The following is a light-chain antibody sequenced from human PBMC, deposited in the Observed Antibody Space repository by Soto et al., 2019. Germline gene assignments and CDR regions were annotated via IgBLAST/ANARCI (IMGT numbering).Light chain of an antibody. V-gene: IGKV1-5*03. CDR1: QSVSGW. CDR2: KAS. Sequence: EIQMTQSPSTLSASVGDRVTITCRASQSVSGWLAWSQQTPGKAPNLLVSKASSLESDVPSRFSGSGSGPGFTLTISNLQPDVFASYYCQHYDTYPLTFGGGTKVEIK. J-gene: IGKJ4*01. CDR3: QHYDTYPLT.